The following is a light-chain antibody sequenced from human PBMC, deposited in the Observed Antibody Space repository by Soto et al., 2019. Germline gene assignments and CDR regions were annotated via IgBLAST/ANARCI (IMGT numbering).Light chain of an antibody. CDR3: QQYGSSRT. V-gene: IGKV3-11*01. CDR1: QSVSSY. J-gene: IGKJ1*01. CDR2: DAS. Sequence: EIVLTQSPAPLSLSPGERATFPCAASQSVSSYSAWYQQKPGQAPRLLIYDASNGATGIPARCSGSGSGTDFTLTISSLEPEDFAVYYCQQYGSSRTFGQGTKVDIK.